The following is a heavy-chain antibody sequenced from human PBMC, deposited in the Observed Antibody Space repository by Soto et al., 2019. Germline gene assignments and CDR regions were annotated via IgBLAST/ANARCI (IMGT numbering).Heavy chain of an antibody. CDR2: IKPDSGDT. Sequence: ASVKVSCKASRYTFTSYDIFWVRQSPGQGLEWMGWIKPDSGDTHYAQSFQGRVTMTRDTSINTAYMELNNLVSDDTAVYYCARRSSTYLNEIIYDPWGQGTLVTVSS. J-gene: IGHJ5*02. CDR3: ARRSSTYLNEIIYDP. CDR1: RYTFTSYD. D-gene: IGHD2-2*01. V-gene: IGHV1-2*02.